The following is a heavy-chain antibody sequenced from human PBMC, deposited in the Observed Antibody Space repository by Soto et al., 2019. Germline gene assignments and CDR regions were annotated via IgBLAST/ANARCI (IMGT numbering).Heavy chain of an antibody. CDR1: GFTFSSYS. V-gene: IGHV3-48*01. D-gene: IGHD6-13*01. Sequence: GGSLRLSCAASGFTFSSYSINWVRQAPGKGLEWVSYISTSGSTIYYADSVKGRFTTSRDNSKNTLYLQMNSLRAEDTAVYYCAYSSTPFDYWGQGTLVTVSS. CDR3: AYSSTPFDY. J-gene: IGHJ4*02. CDR2: ISTSGSTI.